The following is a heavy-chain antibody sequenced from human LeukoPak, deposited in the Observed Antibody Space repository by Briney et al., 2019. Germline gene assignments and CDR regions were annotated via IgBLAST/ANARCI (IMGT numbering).Heavy chain of an antibody. J-gene: IGHJ6*03. CDR1: GGSISSTAYY. CDR3: ARQVSDYYYYYIDV. CDR2: IYYSETT. V-gene: IGHV4-39*01. Sequence: SETLSLTCTVSGGSISSTAYYWDWIRQPPGKGLECIGSIYYSETTYYNSSLKSRVTISLNTSKNQFSLRLTSVTAADTVVYYCARQVSDYYYYYIDVWGKGATVTVSS. D-gene: IGHD5/OR15-5a*01.